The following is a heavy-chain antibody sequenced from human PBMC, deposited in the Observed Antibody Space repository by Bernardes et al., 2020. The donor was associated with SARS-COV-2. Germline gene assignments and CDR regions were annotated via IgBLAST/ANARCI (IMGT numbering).Heavy chain of an antibody. V-gene: IGHV3-23*01. D-gene: IGHD2-2*01. CDR1: GFSFGDYA. Sequence: GGSLRLSCAASGFSFGDYAMSWIRQAPGKGLEWVSTITGSGVRVYYADSVKGRLTVSRDNYRNTLYLQMNSLRAEDTAEYYCAKGRVPTAMNINYGMDVWGQATTVTVSS. J-gene: IGHJ6*02. CDR2: ITGSGVRV. CDR3: AKGRVPTAMNINYGMDV.